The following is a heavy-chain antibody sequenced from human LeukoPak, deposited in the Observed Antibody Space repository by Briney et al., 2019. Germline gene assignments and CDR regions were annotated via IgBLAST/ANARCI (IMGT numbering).Heavy chain of an antibody. Sequence: NPSETLSLTCTVSGGSISSYYWSWIRQPPGKGLEWIGEINHSGSTNYNPSLKSRVTISVDTSKNQFSLKLSSVTAADTAVYYCARGPPRSSGYKFWGQGTLVTVSS. CDR2: INHSGST. CDR1: GGSISSYY. CDR3: ARGPPRSSGYKF. V-gene: IGHV4-34*01. D-gene: IGHD3-22*01. J-gene: IGHJ4*02.